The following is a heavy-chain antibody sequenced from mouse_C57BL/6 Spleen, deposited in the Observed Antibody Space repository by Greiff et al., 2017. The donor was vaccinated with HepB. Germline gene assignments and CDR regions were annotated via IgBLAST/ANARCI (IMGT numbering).Heavy chain of an antibody. CDR1: GYTFTSYW. CDR3: ARWYYGSSYYFDY. D-gene: IGHD1-1*01. CDR2: IDPSDSET. V-gene: IGHV1-52*01. J-gene: IGHJ2*01. Sequence: QVQLQQSGAELVRPGSSVKLSCKASGYTFTSYWMHWVKQRPIQGLEWIGNIDPSDSETHYNQKFKDKATLTVDKSSSTAYMQLSSLTSEDSAVYYSARWYYGSSYYFDYWGQGTTLTVSS.